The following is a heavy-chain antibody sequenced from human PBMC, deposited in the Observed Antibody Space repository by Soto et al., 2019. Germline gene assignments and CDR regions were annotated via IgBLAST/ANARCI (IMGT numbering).Heavy chain of an antibody. V-gene: IGHV1-3*01. J-gene: IGHJ2*01. Sequence: GASVKVSCKASGYTFTSYAMHWVRQAPGQRLEWMGWINAGNGNTKYSQKFQGRVTITRDTSASTAYMELSSLRSEDTAVYYCARAPQVVAALYWYFDLWGRGTLVTVSS. CDR2: INAGNGNT. CDR1: GYTFTSYA. D-gene: IGHD2-15*01. CDR3: ARAPQVVAALYWYFDL.